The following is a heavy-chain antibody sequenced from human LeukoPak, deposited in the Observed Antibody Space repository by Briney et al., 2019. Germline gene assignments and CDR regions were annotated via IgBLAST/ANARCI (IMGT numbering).Heavy chain of an antibody. J-gene: IGHJ4*02. CDR1: GYSFSVYS. Sequence: GASVKVSCKASGYSFSVYSLHWVRQAPGQGLELMGWINPNSGGTSYAQKFQGRVTMTRDTSMRTAYMELNRLRSDDTAVYYCARPKTQHLSSLNYWGQGTLVTISS. D-gene: IGHD6-13*01. CDR2: INPNSGGT. V-gene: IGHV1-2*02. CDR3: ARPKTQHLSSLNY.